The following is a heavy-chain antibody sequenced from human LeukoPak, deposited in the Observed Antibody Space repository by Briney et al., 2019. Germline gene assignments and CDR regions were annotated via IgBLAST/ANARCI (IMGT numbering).Heavy chain of an antibody. Sequence: ASVKVSCKASGYTFTSYDINWVRQATGQGLEWMGWMNPNSGNTGYARKFQGRVTMTRNTSISTAYMELSSLRSEDTAVYYCARVRYYDILTGYYKDYYYGMDVWGQGTTVTVSS. CDR2: MNPNSGNT. J-gene: IGHJ6*02. V-gene: IGHV1-8*01. D-gene: IGHD3-9*01. CDR3: ARVRYYDILTGYYKDYYYGMDV. CDR1: GYTFTSYD.